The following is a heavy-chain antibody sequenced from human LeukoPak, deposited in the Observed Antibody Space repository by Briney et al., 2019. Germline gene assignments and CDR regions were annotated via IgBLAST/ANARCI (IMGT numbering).Heavy chain of an antibody. CDR3: AKDVGIVATIFDY. CDR1: GFTFNSYA. CDR2: ISGSGGST. V-gene: IGHV3-23*01. Sequence: SGGSLRLSCAASGFTFNSYAMSWVRQAPGKGLEWVSAISGSGGSTYYADSVKGRFTISRDNSKNTLYLQMNSLRAEDTAVYYCAKDVGIVATIFDYWGQGTLVTVSS. D-gene: IGHD5-12*01. J-gene: IGHJ4*02.